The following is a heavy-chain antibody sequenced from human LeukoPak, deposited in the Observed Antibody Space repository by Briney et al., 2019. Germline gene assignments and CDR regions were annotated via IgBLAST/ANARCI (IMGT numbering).Heavy chain of an antibody. CDR2: ISSSSSYI. CDR1: GFTFSSYS. Sequence: PGGSLRLSCAASGFTFSSYSMIWVRQAPGKGLEWVSSISSSSSYIYYADSVKGRFTISRDNAKNSLYLQMNSLRAEDTAVYYCARDPGDDSSGYEHWGQGTLVTVSS. CDR3: ARDPGDDSSGYEH. D-gene: IGHD3-22*01. J-gene: IGHJ4*02. V-gene: IGHV3-21*01.